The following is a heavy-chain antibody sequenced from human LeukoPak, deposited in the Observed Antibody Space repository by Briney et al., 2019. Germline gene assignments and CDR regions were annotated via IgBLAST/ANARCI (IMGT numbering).Heavy chain of an antibody. CDR3: AKEGADSKPSDIDY. D-gene: IGHD1-26*01. J-gene: IGHJ4*02. Sequence: GGSLRLSCAASGYTFTDYGMHWVRQAPGKGLEWVTFIRYDGTIKYYSDSVKGRFAISRDNSQNTLFLQMNSLRPEDTAVYYCAKEGADSKPSDIDYWGQGTLVTVSS. V-gene: IGHV3-30*02. CDR1: GYTFTDYG. CDR2: IRYDGTIK.